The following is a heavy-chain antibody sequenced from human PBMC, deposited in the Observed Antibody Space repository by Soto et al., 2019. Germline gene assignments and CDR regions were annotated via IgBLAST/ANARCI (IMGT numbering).Heavy chain of an antibody. J-gene: IGHJ6*02. Sequence: SETLSLTCTVSGGSISSGGYYWSWIRQHPGKGLEWIGYIYYSGSTYYNPSLKSRVTISVDTSKNQFSLKLSSVTAADTAVYYCARDLWGYGSGTDDYYYGMDVWGQGTTVTVSS. CDR1: GGSISSGGYY. CDR3: ARDLWGYGSGTDDYYYGMDV. D-gene: IGHD3-10*01. CDR2: IYYSGST. V-gene: IGHV4-31*03.